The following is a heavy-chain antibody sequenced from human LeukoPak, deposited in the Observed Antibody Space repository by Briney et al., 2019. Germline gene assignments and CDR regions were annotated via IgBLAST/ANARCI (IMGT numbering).Heavy chain of an antibody. CDR2: ISSSGSTI. D-gene: IGHD3-10*01. CDR3: AREEYYGSGSYYKGPLFDY. CDR1: GFTFSSYE. Sequence: GGSLRLSCAASGFTFSSYEMNWVRQAPGKGLEWVSYISSSGSTIYYADSVKGRFTISRDNAKNSLYLQMNSLRAEDTAVYYCAREEYYGSGSYYKGPLFDYWGQGTPVTVSS. V-gene: IGHV3-48*03. J-gene: IGHJ4*02.